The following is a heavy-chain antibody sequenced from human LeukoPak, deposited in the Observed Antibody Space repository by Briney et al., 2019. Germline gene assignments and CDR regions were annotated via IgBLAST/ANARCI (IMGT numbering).Heavy chain of an antibody. CDR2: IYHSGST. Sequence: SQTLSLTCTVSGGSISSGGYYWSWIRQPPGKGLEWIGYIYHSGSTYYNPSLKSRVTISVDRSKDQFSLKLSSVTAADTAVYYCARLDVEMATPAGGSYYFDYWGQGTLVTVSS. CDR3: ARLDVEMATPAGGSYYFDY. V-gene: IGHV4-30-2*01. J-gene: IGHJ4*02. CDR1: GGSISSGGYY. D-gene: IGHD5-24*01.